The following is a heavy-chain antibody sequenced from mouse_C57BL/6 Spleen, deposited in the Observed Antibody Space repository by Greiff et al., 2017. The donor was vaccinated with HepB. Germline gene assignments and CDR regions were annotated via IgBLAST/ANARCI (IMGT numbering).Heavy chain of an antibody. D-gene: IGHD4-1*01. J-gene: IGHJ2*01. Sequence: VQLQQSGPELVKPGASVKISCKASGYTFTDYYMNWVKQSHGKSLEWIGDINPNNGGTSYNQKFKGKATLTVDKSSSTAYMELRSLTSEDSAVYYCARSVGRGYFDYWGQGTTLTVSS. V-gene: IGHV1-26*01. CDR2: INPNNGGT. CDR1: GYTFTDYY. CDR3: ARSVGRGYFDY.